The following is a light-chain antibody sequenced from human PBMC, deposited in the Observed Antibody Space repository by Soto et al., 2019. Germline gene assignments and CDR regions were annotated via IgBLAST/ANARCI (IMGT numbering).Light chain of an antibody. CDR2: GAS. V-gene: IGKV3-20*01. CDR3: QQYCSSPTWT. Sequence: EIVLTQSPGTLSLSPGERATLSCRASQTISSSFLAWYQQKPGQAPRLLLYGASSRATGIPDRFSGSGSGTDFTLTISRLEPEDFSVYYCQQYCSSPTWTFGQGTKVEIK. J-gene: IGKJ1*01. CDR1: QTISSSF.